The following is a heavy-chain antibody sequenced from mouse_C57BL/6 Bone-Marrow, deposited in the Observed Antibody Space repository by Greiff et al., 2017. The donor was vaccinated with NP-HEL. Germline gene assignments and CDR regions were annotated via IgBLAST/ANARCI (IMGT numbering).Heavy chain of an antibody. D-gene: IGHD2-4*01. J-gene: IGHJ3*01. V-gene: IGHV1-54*01. CDR1: GYAFTNYL. CDR3: ARGGIYYDYAWFAY. CDR2: INPGSGGT. Sequence: VQLQQSGAELVRPGTSVKVSCKASGYAFTNYLIAWVKQRPGQGLEWIGVINPGSGGTNYNEKFQGKATLTADKSSSTAYMQLSSLTSEDSAVYFCARGGIYYDYAWFAYWGQGTLVTVSA.